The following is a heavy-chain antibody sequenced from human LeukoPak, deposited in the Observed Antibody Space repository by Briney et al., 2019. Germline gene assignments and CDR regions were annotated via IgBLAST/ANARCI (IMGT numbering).Heavy chain of an antibody. CDR3: AKYRMVRGVFDY. V-gene: IGHV3-23*01. J-gene: IGHJ4*02. CDR2: ISGSGGST. Sequence: SGGSLRLSCAASGFTFSIYAMSWVRQAPGKGLEWVSAISGSGGSTYYADSVKGRFTISRDNSKNTLYLQMNSLRAEDTAVYYCAKYRMVRGVFDYWGQGTLVTGSS. CDR1: GFTFSIYA. D-gene: IGHD3-10*01.